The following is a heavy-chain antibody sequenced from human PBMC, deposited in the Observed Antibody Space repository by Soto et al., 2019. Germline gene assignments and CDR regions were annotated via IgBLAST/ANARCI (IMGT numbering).Heavy chain of an antibody. CDR3: AKGGSGSPSALYYYGMDV. CDR1: GFTFSSYG. J-gene: IGHJ6*02. V-gene: IGHV3-30*18. Sequence: GGSLRLSCAASGFTFSSYGMHWVRQAPGKGLEWVAVISYDGSNKYYADSVKGRFTISRDNSKNTLYLQMNSLRAEDTAVYYCAKGGSGSPSALYYYGMDVWGQGTTVTVSS. D-gene: IGHD3-10*01. CDR2: ISYDGSNK.